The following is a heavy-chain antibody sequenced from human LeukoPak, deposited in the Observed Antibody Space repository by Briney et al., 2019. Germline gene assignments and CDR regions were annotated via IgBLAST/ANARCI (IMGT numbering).Heavy chain of an antibody. D-gene: IGHD3-22*01. CDR2: IYYSGST. Sequence: SQTLSLTCTVSGGSISSGDYYWSWIRQPPGKGLEWIGYIYYSGSTYYNPSLKSRVTISVDTSKNQFSLRLSSVTAADTAVYYCARVPDDSSGYHDYWGQGTLVTVSS. CDR3: ARVPDDSSGYHDY. V-gene: IGHV4-30-4*08. CDR1: GGSISSGDYY. J-gene: IGHJ4*02.